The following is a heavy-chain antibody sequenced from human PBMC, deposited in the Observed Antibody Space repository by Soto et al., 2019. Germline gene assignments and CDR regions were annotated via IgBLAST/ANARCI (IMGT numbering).Heavy chain of an antibody. V-gene: IGHV1-8*01. CDR3: ARVMHSGYDRSFDY. Sequence: QVQLVQSGAEVKKPGASVKVSCKASGYTFTSYDINWVRQATGQGLEWMGWMSPNSGNTGYAQNFQGRVTMTRDTSIRTAYMELSSLRSEDTAVYYCARVMHSGYDRSFDYWGQGTLVTVSS. CDR2: MSPNSGNT. J-gene: IGHJ4*02. CDR1: GYTFTSYD. D-gene: IGHD5-12*01.